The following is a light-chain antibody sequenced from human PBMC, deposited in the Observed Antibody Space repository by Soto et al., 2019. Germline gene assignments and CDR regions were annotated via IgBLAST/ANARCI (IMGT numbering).Light chain of an antibody. Sequence: QSVLTPPPSGSGAPEQTCIISCRENSSNLRAFYDVNWFRQIPGTATSPLIYGNNNRPSGVPDRFSGSKSGTSASLAITGLQAEDEADYYCQSYDSSLSGYVFGTGTKVTVL. CDR1: SSNLRAFYD. V-gene: IGLV1-40*01. CDR3: QSYDSSLSGYV. J-gene: IGLJ1*01. CDR2: GNN.